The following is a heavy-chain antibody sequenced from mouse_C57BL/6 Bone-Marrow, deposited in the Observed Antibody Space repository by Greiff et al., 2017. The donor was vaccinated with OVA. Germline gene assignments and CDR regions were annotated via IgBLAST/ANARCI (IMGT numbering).Heavy chain of an antibody. J-gene: IGHJ1*03. CDR3: TIYYDCYFDV. CDR2: IYPRSGNT. V-gene: IGHV1-81*01. CDR1: GYTFTSYG. Sequence: QVQLQQSGAELVRPGASVKLFCKASGYTFTSYGISWVKQRTGQGLEWIGEIYPRSGNTYYNEKFKGKATLTADKSSSTAYMELRSLTSEDSAVYFCTIYYDCYFDVWGTGTTVTVSS. D-gene: IGHD2-1*01.